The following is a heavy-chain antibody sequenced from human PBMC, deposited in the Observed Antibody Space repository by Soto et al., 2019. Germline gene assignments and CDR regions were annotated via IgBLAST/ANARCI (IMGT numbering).Heavy chain of an antibody. CDR2: IKEDGSEK. Sequence: GGSLTLSCAASGFSFSRYWMSWVRQAPGKGLEWVANIKEDGSEKNDVDSVKGRFTISRDNAKNSLYLQMNSLRVEETAVYYCAKGGHIDYCGQGKLATVSS. CDR3: AKGGHIDY. CDR1: GFSFSRYW. V-gene: IGHV3-7*03. D-gene: IGHD3-16*01. J-gene: IGHJ4*02.